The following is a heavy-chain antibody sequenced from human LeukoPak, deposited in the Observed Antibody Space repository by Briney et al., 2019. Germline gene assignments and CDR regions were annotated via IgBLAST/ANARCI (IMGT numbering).Heavy chain of an antibody. D-gene: IGHD2/OR15-2a*01. Sequence: ASVKVSCTVSGYTLTELSMHLVRQAPGKGLEWMGGVDPDDGETIYAHKFQGRVTMTDDTSTDTAYMELSSLGCEDTAVYYCATVSFWGQGTLVTVSS. V-gene: IGHV1-24*01. J-gene: IGHJ4*02. CDR3: ATVSF. CDR1: GYTLTELS. CDR2: VDPDDGET.